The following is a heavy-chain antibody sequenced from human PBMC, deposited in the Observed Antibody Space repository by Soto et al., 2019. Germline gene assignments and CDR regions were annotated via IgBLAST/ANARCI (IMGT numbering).Heavy chain of an antibody. J-gene: IGHJ6*02. V-gene: IGHV1-69*10. CDR2: IIPILGIA. Sequence: ASVKVSCKASGGTFSSYAISWVRQAPGQGLEWMGGIIPILGIANYAQKFQGRVTITADKSTSTAYMELSSLRSEDTAVYYCARTSTGLMIVVPYYYYGMDVWGQGTTVTVSS. CDR3: ARTSTGLMIVVPYYYYGMDV. D-gene: IGHD3-22*01. CDR1: GGTFSSYA.